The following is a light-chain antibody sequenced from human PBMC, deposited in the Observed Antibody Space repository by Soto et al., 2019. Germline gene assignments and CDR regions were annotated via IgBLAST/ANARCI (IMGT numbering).Light chain of an antibody. Sequence: EIVMTQSPATLSVSPGGRATLSCRASQSVSNTLAWYQQKPGQAPRLLIYRASIRATGIPARFSGGGSGTEFTLTISSLQSVDFAVYYCQQYNNWPYTFGQGTKLEIK. CDR3: QQYNNWPYT. CDR1: QSVSNT. J-gene: IGKJ2*01. V-gene: IGKV3-15*01. CDR2: RAS.